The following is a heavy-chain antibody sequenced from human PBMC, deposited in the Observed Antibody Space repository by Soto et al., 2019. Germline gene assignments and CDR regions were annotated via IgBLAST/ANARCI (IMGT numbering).Heavy chain of an antibody. CDR2: IIPILGIA. Sequence: GASVKVSCKASRGTFSGYTISWVRQAPGQGLEWMGRIIPILGIANYAQKFQGRVTITADKSTSTAYMELSSLRSEDTAVYYCASSIAVAAAPFDYWGQGTLGTVSS. CDR3: ASSIAVAAAPFDY. V-gene: IGHV1-69*02. J-gene: IGHJ4*02. CDR1: RGTFSGYT. D-gene: IGHD6-19*01.